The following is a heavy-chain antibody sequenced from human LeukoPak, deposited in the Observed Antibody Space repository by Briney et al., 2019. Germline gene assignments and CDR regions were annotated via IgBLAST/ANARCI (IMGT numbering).Heavy chain of an antibody. CDR2: ISWNSGHI. D-gene: IGHD2-21*01. CDR3: AKKSGGWQAYYFDY. V-gene: IGHV3-9*01. Sequence: PGGSLRLSCAASGFTFDDYAMHWVRQVPGKGLEWVSGISWNSGHIGYADSVKGRFTISRDNAKNSLYLQMNSLRAEDTALYYCAKKSGGWQAYYFDYWGQGTLATVSS. J-gene: IGHJ4*02. CDR1: GFTFDDYA.